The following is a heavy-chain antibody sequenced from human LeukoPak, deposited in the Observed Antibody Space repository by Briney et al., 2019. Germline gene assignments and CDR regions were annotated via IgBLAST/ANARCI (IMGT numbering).Heavy chain of an antibody. CDR1: GGSISSYY. Sequence: SETLSLTCTVSGGSISSYYWSWNRQPAGKGLEWIGRIYTSGSTNYNPSLKSRVTMSVDTSKNQFSLKLSSVTAADTAVYYCATHARVAAAGTPIVFDYWGQGTLVTVSS. CDR3: ATHARVAAAGTPIVFDY. D-gene: IGHD6-13*01. J-gene: IGHJ4*02. CDR2: IYTSGST. V-gene: IGHV4-4*07.